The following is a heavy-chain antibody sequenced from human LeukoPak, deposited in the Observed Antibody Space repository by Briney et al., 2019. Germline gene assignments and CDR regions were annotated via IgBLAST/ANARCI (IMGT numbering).Heavy chain of an antibody. Sequence: GESLKISCKGPGYDFTSYWIGWVRQMPGKGLEWMGIIYPGDSDTRYSPSFQGQVMSAAKSITTAYLQWSNLKASDTAMYYSARQVGLPATVNWHACDIWGQGTRVTVSS. D-gene: IGHD2-2*01. V-gene: IGHV5-51*01. CDR2: IYPGDSDT. J-gene: IGHJ3*02. CDR1: GYDFTSYW. CDR3: ARQVGLPATVNWHACDI.